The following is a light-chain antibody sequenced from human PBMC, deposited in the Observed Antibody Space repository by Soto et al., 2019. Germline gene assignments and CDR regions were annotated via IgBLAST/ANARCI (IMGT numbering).Light chain of an antibody. CDR1: QSVSSN. CDR2: DAS. Sequence: EIVMTQSPATLSVSPGERATLSCRASQSVSSNLAWYQQKPGQAPRLPIYDASSRATGIPDRFSGGGSGTDFTLSISRLETEDFAVYYCQQYDTSPRTFGQGTKVDIK. CDR3: QQYDTSPRT. V-gene: IGKV3-20*01. J-gene: IGKJ1*01.